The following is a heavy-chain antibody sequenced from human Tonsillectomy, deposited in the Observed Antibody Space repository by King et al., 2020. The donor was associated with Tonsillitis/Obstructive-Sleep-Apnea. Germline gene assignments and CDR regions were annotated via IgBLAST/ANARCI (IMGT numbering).Heavy chain of an antibody. J-gene: IGHJ3*02. CDR1: GGSISSSNW. Sequence: VQLQESGPGLVKPSGTLSLTCAVSGGSISSSNWWSWVRQPPGKGLEWIGEIYHSGSTNYNPSLKSRVTISVDKSKNQFSLKLSSLTAADTAVYYCARDFRYYYSSGWYGAFDIWGQGTMVTVSS. CDR3: ARDFRYYYSSGWYGAFDI. D-gene: IGHD6-19*01. CDR2: IYHSGST. V-gene: IGHV4-4*02.